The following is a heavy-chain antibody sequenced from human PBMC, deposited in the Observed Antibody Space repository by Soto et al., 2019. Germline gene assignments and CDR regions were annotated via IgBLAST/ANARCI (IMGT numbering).Heavy chain of an antibody. CDR2: IYYSGST. J-gene: IGHJ6*02. CDR3: ARAWKQPWGGMDV. Sequence: QVQLQESGPRLVKPSETLSLTCTVSGDSVSSNSYYWSWIRQPPGKGLEYIGYIYYSGSTNYNPSLKSRVTRSLDKSKNQFSLRLSSVTAADTAVYYCARAWKQPWGGMDVWGPGTTVTVSS. V-gene: IGHV4-61*01. CDR1: GDSVSSNSYY. D-gene: IGHD6-13*01.